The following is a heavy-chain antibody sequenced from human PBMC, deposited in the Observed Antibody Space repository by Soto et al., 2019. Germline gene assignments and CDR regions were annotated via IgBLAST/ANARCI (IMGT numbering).Heavy chain of an antibody. CDR3: AIHGAVTDFDNMDG. J-gene: IGHJ6*03. D-gene: IGHD2-2*02. CDR2: IVPMVGIT. Sequence: QVQLVQSGAEVKKPGSSVKVSCKASGGTFSSYSITWVRQAPGQGLEWMGRIVPMVGITNYAQKFQDRVKLTWSRSASNANMELTSPESANTAVYYGAIHGAVTDFDNMDGWRRGTGVHVS. V-gene: IGHV1-69*02. CDR1: GGTFSSYS.